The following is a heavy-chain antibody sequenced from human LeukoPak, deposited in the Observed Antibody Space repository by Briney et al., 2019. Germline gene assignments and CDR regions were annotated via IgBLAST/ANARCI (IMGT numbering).Heavy chain of an antibody. J-gene: IGHJ4*02. D-gene: IGHD3-10*01. Sequence: GESLKISCRGSGYGFTSYWIVWVRQMPGRGLEWMGVIYPGDSDTRYSPSFQGQVTISADKSISTAYLQWNSLKASDTAMYYCARLVGSGRDYFDYWGQGTLVTVSS. CDR3: ARLVGSGRDYFDY. V-gene: IGHV5-51*01. CDR2: IYPGDSDT. CDR1: GYGFTSYW.